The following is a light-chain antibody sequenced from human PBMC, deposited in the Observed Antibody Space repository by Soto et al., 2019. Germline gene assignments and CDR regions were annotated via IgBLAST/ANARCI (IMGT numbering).Light chain of an antibody. J-gene: IGKJ2*01. CDR3: QQYNKWPYT. Sequence: EIVMTQSPATLSVSPGERASLSCRASQSVNSNLAWYQQKPGQAPRILIYAASTRATGVPGRFSGSGSRAEFTLTISRLQSEDFAVYYCQQYNKWPYTFGQGTKVDIK. V-gene: IGKV3-15*01. CDR1: QSVNSN. CDR2: AAS.